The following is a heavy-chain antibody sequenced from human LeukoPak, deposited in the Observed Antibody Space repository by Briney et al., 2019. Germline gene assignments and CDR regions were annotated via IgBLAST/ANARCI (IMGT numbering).Heavy chain of an antibody. CDR2: IYYSGST. V-gene: IGHV4-59*08. J-gene: IGHJ4*02. CDR1: GFTFSRFW. Sequence: GSLRLSCAASGFTFSRFWMSWIRQPPGKGLEWIGDIYYSGSTNYNPSLKSRVTISVDTSKNQFSLKLSSVTAADTAVYYCARHGGDYDDQGYFDYWGQGTLVTVSS. D-gene: IGHD4-17*01. CDR3: ARHGGDYDDQGYFDY.